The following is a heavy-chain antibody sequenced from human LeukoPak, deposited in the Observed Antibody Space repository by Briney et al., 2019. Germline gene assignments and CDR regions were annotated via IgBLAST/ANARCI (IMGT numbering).Heavy chain of an antibody. CDR1: GGSINTDLDY. D-gene: IGHD3-16*02. V-gene: IGHV4-39*07. Sequence: SETLSLTCTVSGGSINTDLDYWGWFRQPPGKGLEWIATIYYSGSTNYNPSLKGRGTLSIDTAKNQFSLRLRSMTAADTAVYYCARLPYRHYFYMDVWGKGTTVVVSS. CDR2: IYYSGST. J-gene: IGHJ6*03. CDR3: ARLPYRHYFYMDV.